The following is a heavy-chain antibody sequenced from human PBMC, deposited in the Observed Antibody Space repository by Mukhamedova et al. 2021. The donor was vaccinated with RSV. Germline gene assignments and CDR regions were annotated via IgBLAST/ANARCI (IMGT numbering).Heavy chain of an antibody. J-gene: IGHJ4*02. CDR3: AKGHVYCSSTTCYSVD. Sequence: ESVSTISGGGRGTYYADSVKGRFTISRDNSKNTLYLQMNSLRGEDTAVYYCAKGHVYCSSTTCYSVDWGQGTLVTVSS. V-gene: IGHV3-23*01. D-gene: IGHD2-2*02. CDR2: ISGGGRGT.